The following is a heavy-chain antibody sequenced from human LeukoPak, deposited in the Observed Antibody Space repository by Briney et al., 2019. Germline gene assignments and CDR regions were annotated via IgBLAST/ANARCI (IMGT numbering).Heavy chain of an antibody. Sequence: KPSETLSLTCTVSGGSISSSSYYWGWIRQPPGKGLEWIGSIYYSGSTYYNPSLKSRVTISVDTSKNQFSLKLSSVTAADTAVYYCARHLPPLFMFDYWGQGTLVTVSS. J-gene: IGHJ4*02. V-gene: IGHV4-39*01. D-gene: IGHD2-21*01. CDR1: GGSISSSSYY. CDR2: IYYSGST. CDR3: ARHLPPLFMFDY.